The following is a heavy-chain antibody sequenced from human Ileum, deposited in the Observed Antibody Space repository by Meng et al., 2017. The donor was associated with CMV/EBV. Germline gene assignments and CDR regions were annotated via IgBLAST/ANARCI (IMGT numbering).Heavy chain of an antibody. CDR1: GYTFSAYY. D-gene: IGHD2/OR15-2a*01. J-gene: IGHJ4*02. CDR2: INPINGVT. V-gene: IGHV1-2*06. CDR3: ARQIVLTSQTRDF. Sequence: QVQLVQSGAELKKPGASLKVSCKASGYTFSAYYMHWVRQVPGQGLEWVGRINPINGVTNYAQKFQGRVALTGDSSINTAYLKLSGLTSDDTAIYYCARQIVLTSQTRDFWGQGTLVTVSS.